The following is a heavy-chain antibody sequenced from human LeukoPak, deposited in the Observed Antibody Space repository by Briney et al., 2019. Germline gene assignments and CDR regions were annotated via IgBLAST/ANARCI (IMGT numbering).Heavy chain of an antibody. CDR1: GGSFSGYY. Sequence: PSETLSLTCAVYGGSFSGYYWSWIRQPPGKGLEWIGEINHSGSTNYDPSLKSRVTISVDTSKNQFSLKLSSVTAADTAVYYCARGRSGYYDSSGYYYPVVYYYYYMDVWGKGTTVTVSS. V-gene: IGHV4-34*01. CDR2: INHSGST. CDR3: ARGRSGYYDSSGYYYPVVYYYYYMDV. J-gene: IGHJ6*03. D-gene: IGHD3-22*01.